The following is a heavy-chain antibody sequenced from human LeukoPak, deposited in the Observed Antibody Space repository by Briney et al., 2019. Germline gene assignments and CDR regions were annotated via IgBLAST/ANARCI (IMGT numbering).Heavy chain of an antibody. J-gene: IGHJ5*02. D-gene: IGHD1-7*01. CDR2: ISGSGGST. CDR3: AKAPPGTKGPNWFDP. Sequence: GGSLRLSCAASGFTFSSYAMSWVRQAPGKGLEWVSAISGSGGSTYCADSVKGRFTISRDNSKNTLYLQMSSPRAEDTAVYYCAKAPPGTKGPNWFDPWGQGTLVTVSS. V-gene: IGHV3-23*01. CDR1: GFTFSSYA.